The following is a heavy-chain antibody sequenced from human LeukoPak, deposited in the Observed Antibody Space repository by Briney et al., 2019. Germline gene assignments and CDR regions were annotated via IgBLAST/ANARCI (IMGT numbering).Heavy chain of an antibody. J-gene: IGHJ5*02. V-gene: IGHV3-21*01. D-gene: IGHD6-19*01. CDR2: ISSSSSYI. CDR1: GFTFSSYS. CDR3: ARGSSGSNWFDP. Sequence: GGCLRLSCAASGFTFSSYSMNWVRQAPGKGLEWVSYISSSSSYIYYADSVKGRFTISRDNAKNSLYLQMNSLRAEDTAVYYCARGSSGSNWFDPWGQGTLVTVSS.